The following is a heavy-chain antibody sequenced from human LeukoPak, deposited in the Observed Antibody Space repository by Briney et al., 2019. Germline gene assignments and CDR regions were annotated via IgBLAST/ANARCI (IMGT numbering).Heavy chain of an antibody. Sequence: SETLSLTCTVSGGSVSSGSYYWSWIRQPPGKGLEWIGYIYYSGSTNYNLSLKSRVTISVDTSRNQFSLKLSSVTAADTAVYYCARDTPTYFDYWGQGTLVTVSS. J-gene: IGHJ4*02. V-gene: IGHV4-61*01. CDR3: ARDTPTYFDY. D-gene: IGHD1-26*01. CDR2: IYYSGST. CDR1: GGSVSSGSYY.